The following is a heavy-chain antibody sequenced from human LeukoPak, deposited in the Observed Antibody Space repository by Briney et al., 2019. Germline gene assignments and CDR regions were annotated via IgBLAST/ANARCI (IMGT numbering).Heavy chain of an antibody. V-gene: IGHV1-69*05. CDR3: ARHLQTYYYDSGGYFDY. D-gene: IGHD3-22*01. CDR2: IIPIFGTA. CDR1: GGTFSSYA. J-gene: IGHJ4*02. Sequence: SVKVSCKASGGTFSSYAISWVRQAPGQGLEWMGRIIPIFGTANYAQKFQGRVTITTDESTSTAYMELSSLRSEDTAVYYCARHLQTYYYDSGGYFDYWGQGTLVTVSS.